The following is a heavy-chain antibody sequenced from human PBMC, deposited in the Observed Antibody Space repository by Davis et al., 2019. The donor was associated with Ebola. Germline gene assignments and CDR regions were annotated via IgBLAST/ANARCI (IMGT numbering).Heavy chain of an antibody. CDR2: IIPILGIA. V-gene: IGHV1-69*04. CDR3: DCLVTAIGYFHH. J-gene: IGHJ1*01. Sequence: SVKVSCKASGGTFSSYAISWVRQAPGQGLEWMGRIIPILGIANYAQKFQGRVTITADKSTSTAYMELSSLRSEDTAVYYCDCLVTAIGYFHHWGQGTLVTVSS. D-gene: IGHD2-21*02. CDR1: GGTFSSYA.